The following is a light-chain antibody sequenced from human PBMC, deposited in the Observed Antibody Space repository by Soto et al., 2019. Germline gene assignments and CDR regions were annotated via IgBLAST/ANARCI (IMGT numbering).Light chain of an antibody. CDR1: QDIRYY. CDR3: QQYDSLPIT. CDR2: DAS. J-gene: IGKJ5*01. V-gene: IGKV1-33*01. Sequence: DIQMTQSPCSLSASVGDRATITCQASQDIRYYLNWFQQKPGKDPKVLIYDASRLETGVPSRSSGSGSGTHFSLAISSLQPEDIATYYCQQYDSLPITFGQGTRWRL.